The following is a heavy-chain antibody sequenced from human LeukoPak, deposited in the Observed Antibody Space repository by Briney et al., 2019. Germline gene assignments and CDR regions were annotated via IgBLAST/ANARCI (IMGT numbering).Heavy chain of an antibody. J-gene: IGHJ3*02. D-gene: IGHD1-14*01. CDR1: GGSISSGSYY. CDR2: IYTSGST. V-gene: IGHV4-61*02. Sequence: SQTLSLTCTVSGGSISSGSYYWSWLRQPAGKGLEWIGRIYTSGSTNYNPSLKSRVTMSVDTSKNQFSLKLSSVTAADTAVYYCAREEPAGRGAFDIWGQGTMVTVSS. CDR3: AREEPAGRGAFDI.